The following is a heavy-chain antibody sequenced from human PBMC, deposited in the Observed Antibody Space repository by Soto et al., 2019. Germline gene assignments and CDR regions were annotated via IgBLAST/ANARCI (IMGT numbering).Heavy chain of an antibody. J-gene: IGHJ4*02. CDR1: GGSISSYY. CDR3: ARMTFDWSVGGADFDY. CDR2: IYYSGST. Sequence: PSETLSLTCTVSGGSISSYYWSWIRQPPGKGLEWIGYIYYSGSTNYNPSLKSRVTISVDTSKNQFSLKLSSVTAADTAVYYCARMTFDWSVGGADFDYWGQGTLVTVSS. D-gene: IGHD3-9*01. V-gene: IGHV4-59*01.